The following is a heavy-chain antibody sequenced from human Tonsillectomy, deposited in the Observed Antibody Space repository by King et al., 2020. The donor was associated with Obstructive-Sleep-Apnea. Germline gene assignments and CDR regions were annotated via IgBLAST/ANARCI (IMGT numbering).Heavy chain of an antibody. CDR2: ISSSSSYI. V-gene: IGHV3-21*01. J-gene: IGHJ4*02. CDR1: GFTFSSYS. D-gene: IGHD6-13*01. CDR3: ARDGEGSNWSAPSGD. Sequence: VQLVESGGGLVKPGGSLRLSCAASGFTFSSYSMNWVRQAPGKGLEWVSSISSSSSYIYYADSVKGRFTISGDKAKNSLNLQMNSLRAEDTAVYYCARDGEGSNWSAPSGDWGQGTLVTVSS.